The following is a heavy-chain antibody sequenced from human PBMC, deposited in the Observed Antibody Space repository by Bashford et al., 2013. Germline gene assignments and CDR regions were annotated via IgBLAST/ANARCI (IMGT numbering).Heavy chain of an antibody. D-gene: IGHD4-17*01. J-gene: IGHJ3*02. Sequence: WVRQAPGQGLEWMGWINPNSGGTNYAQKFQGRVTMTRDTSISTAYMELSRLRSDDTAVYYCARVDGDYVVRAFDIWGQGTMVTVSS. CDR3: ARVDGDYVVRAFDI. V-gene: IGHV1-2*02. CDR2: INPNSGGT.